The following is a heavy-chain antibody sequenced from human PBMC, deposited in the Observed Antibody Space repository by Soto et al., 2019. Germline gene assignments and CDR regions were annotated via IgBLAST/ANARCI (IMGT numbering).Heavy chain of an antibody. D-gene: IGHD3-10*01. V-gene: IGHV4-39*01. Sequence: QLQLQESGPGLVKPSETLSLTCTVSGGSISSSSYYWGWIRQPPGKGLEWIGSIYYSGSTYYNPSLKSRVTISVDTSKNQFSLKLSSVTAADTAVYYCAMIRGAPRDLDYWGQGTLVTVSS. J-gene: IGHJ4*02. CDR2: IYYSGST. CDR3: AMIRGAPRDLDY. CDR1: GGSISSSSYY.